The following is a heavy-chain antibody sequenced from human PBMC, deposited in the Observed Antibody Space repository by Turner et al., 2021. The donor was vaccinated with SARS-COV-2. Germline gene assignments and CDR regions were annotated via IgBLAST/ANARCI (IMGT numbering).Heavy chain of an antibody. V-gene: IGHV3-30-3*01. CDR3: ARDREGYTGFGELGL. Sequence: QVQLVESGGGVVQPGRSLSLSCAASGFTFSKYAIHWVRQAPGKGREWVALSYYDGSAAYYAESVKGRFTISRDNSKDTLYLQMNNLRSDDTAVYYCARDREGYTGFGELGLWGQGTLVTVSS. D-gene: IGHD3-10*01. CDR2: SYYDGSAA. CDR1: GFTFSKYA. J-gene: IGHJ4*02.